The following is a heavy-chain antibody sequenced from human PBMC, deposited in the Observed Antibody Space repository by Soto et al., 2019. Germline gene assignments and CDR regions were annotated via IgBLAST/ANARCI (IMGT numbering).Heavy chain of an antibody. D-gene: IGHD3-22*01. V-gene: IGHV1-24*01. Sequence: ASVKVSCKVSGYTLTELSMHWVRQAPGKGLEWMGGFDPEDGETIYAQKFQGRVTMTEDTSTDTAYMELSSLRSEDTAVYYCATDISAYYYDSSGYYPRAFDIWGQGTMVTVSS. CDR2: FDPEDGET. CDR1: GYTLTELS. J-gene: IGHJ3*02. CDR3: ATDISAYYYDSSGYYPRAFDI.